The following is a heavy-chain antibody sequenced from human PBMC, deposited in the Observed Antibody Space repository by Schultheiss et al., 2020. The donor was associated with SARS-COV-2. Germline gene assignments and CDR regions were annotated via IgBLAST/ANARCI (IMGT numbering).Heavy chain of an antibody. CDR1: GGSFSGYY. CDR3: ARGGESITIFGVVRVQSLDY. V-gene: IGHV4-34*01. Sequence: GSLRLSCAVYGGSFSGYYWSWIRQPPGKGLEWIGEINHSGSTNYNPSLKSRVTISVDTSKNQFSLTVSSVTAADTALYYCARGGESITIFGVVRVQSLDYWGQGTLVTVSS. D-gene: IGHD3-3*01. J-gene: IGHJ4*02. CDR2: INHSGST.